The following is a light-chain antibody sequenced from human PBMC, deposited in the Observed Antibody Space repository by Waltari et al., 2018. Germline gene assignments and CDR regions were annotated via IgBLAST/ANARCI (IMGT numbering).Light chain of an antibody. CDR1: SSDVGGYNY. CDR3: SSYTSSYTYV. CDR2: DVS. Sequence: QSALTQPASVSGSPGQSITISCTGTSSDVGGYNYFSWYQQHPGKAPKFLIYDVSNRPSGVSNRFSGSKSGNTASLTISGLQAEDEADYYCSSYTSSYTYVFGTGTKVTVL. J-gene: IGLJ1*01. V-gene: IGLV2-14*03.